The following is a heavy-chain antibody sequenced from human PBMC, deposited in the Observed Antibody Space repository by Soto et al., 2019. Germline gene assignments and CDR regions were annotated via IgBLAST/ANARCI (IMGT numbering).Heavy chain of an antibody. V-gene: IGHV1-69*06. D-gene: IGHD3-22*01. Sequence: GASVKVSCKASGGTFSSYAISWVRQAPGQGLEWMEGIIPIFGTANYAQKFQGRVTITADKSTSTAYMELSSLRSEDTAVYYCAILPTYYYDSSGYPQGRDYWSQGTLVTVSS. J-gene: IGHJ4*02. CDR1: GGTFSSYA. CDR3: AILPTYYYDSSGYPQGRDY. CDR2: IIPIFGTA.